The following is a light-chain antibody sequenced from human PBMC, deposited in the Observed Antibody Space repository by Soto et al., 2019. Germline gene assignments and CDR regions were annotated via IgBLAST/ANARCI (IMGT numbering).Light chain of an antibody. Sequence: QSVLTQPPSASGTPGQRVTVSCSGSSANIGSNPVNWYQQLPGTAPRLLIDSHNQRPSGVSDRFSGSRSGTSASLAISGLQSEDEADYYCAAWDDSLRGRVFGTGTKVTVL. CDR2: SHN. J-gene: IGLJ1*01. CDR1: SANIGSNP. CDR3: AAWDDSLRGRV. V-gene: IGLV1-44*01.